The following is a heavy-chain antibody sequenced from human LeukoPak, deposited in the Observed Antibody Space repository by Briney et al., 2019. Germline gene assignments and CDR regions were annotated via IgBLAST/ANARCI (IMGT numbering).Heavy chain of an antibody. CDR3: ARANRDGSWFDP. J-gene: IGHJ5*02. V-gene: IGHV4-59*08. CDR2: IYYSGST. CDR1: GGSISSYY. Sequence: SETLSLTCTVSGGSISSYYWSWIRQPPGKGLEWIGYIYYSGSTNYNPSFKSRVTISVDTSKSQFSLKLSSVTAADTAVYYCARANRDGSWFDPWGQGTLVIVSS. D-gene: IGHD1-14*01.